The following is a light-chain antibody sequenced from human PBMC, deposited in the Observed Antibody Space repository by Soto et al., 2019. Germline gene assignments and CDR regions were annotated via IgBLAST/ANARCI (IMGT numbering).Light chain of an antibody. V-gene: IGKV1-5*01. Sequence: DIQMTQSTSTLSASIGDRVTITFRDSESIRTWLAWYQHKPGKAPKFLIYDASSLESGVPSRFSGSGSGTEFTLTISNLQPDDFATYYCQQYNTFLTFGGGTKVDIK. CDR2: DAS. J-gene: IGKJ4*01. CDR3: QQYNTFLT. CDR1: ESIRTW.